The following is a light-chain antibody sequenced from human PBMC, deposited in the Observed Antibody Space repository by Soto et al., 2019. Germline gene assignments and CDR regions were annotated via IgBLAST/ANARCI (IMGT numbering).Light chain of an antibody. J-gene: IGKJ5*01. CDR1: QTVTRSY. CDR2: DAS. V-gene: IGKV3-11*01. CDR3: QQRSNWPPIT. Sequence: EIVLTQSPGTLSLSPGERATLSCRASQTVTRSYLAWYQQKPGQAPRLLIYDASNRATGIPARFSGSGSGTDLTLTISSLETEDFAVYYCQQRSNWPPITFGQGTRLEIK.